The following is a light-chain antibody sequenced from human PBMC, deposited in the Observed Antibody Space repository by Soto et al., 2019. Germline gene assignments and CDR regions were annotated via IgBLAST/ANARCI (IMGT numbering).Light chain of an antibody. CDR1: QSVSSN. CDR3: QQYNNWPIT. J-gene: IGKJ5*01. CDR2: GAS. V-gene: IGKV3-15*01. Sequence: EIVMTQSPATLSVSPGERATLSCRASQSVSSNLAWYQQKPSQAPRLLIYGASTRATGIPARFSGSGSGTEFPLTISSLQSEDFAVYYCQQYNNWPITFGQGTRLEIK.